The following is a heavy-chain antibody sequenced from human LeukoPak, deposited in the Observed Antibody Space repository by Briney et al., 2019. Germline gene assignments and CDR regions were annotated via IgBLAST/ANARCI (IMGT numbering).Heavy chain of an antibody. Sequence: VKVSCKASGFTFTNFPMQWVRQARGQRLEWIGWIVVGSGNTNYAQKFQERVTITRDMSTSTAYMELSSLRSEDTAVYYCAADRGSDDAFDIWGQGTVVTVSS. J-gene: IGHJ3*02. CDR1: GFTFTNFP. V-gene: IGHV1-58*02. CDR3: AADRGSDDAFDI. CDR2: IVVGSGNT. D-gene: IGHD6-25*01.